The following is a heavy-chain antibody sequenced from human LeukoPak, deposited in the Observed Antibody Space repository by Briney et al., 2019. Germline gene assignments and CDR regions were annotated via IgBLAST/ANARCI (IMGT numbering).Heavy chain of an antibody. Sequence: SGGSLRLSCAASGFTFSSYAMSWVRQAPGKGLEWVSSISSSSSYIYYADSVKGRFTVSRDNAKTSLYLQVNSLRADDSALYYCARLAAAGTDFDYWGLGTQVAVSS. D-gene: IGHD6-13*01. V-gene: IGHV3-21*01. CDR1: GFTFSSYA. CDR3: ARLAAAGTDFDY. CDR2: ISSSSSYI. J-gene: IGHJ4*02.